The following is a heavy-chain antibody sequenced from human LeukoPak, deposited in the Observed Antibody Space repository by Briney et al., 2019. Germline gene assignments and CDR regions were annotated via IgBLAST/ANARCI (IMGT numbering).Heavy chain of an antibody. D-gene: IGHD6-19*01. J-gene: IGHJ4*02. V-gene: IGHV3-48*03. CDR3: ARVSDISVAAYFDY. CDR2: ISSSGSTI. Sequence: PGGSLRLSCAASGFTFSSYEMNWVRQAPGEGLEWVSYISSSGSTIYYADSVKGRFTISRDNAKNSVYLQMNSLRAEDTALYYCARVSDISVAAYFDYWGQGTLVTVSS. CDR1: GFTFSSYE.